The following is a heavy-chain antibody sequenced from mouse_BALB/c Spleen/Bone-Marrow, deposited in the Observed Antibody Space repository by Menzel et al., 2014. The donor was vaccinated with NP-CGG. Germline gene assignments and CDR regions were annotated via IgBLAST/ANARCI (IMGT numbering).Heavy chain of an antibody. Sequence: EVQLQQSGAELVKPGASVKLSCTASGFNIKDIYMHWVKQRPEQGLEWIGRIDPANGNTKYDPKFQGKATITADTSSNTAYLQLSSLTSEDTAVYYRARYDYGWYFSVWGAGTTVTVSS. CDR2: IDPANGNT. J-gene: IGHJ1*01. D-gene: IGHD2-4*01. CDR1: GFNIKDIY. V-gene: IGHV14-3*02. CDR3: ARYDYGWYFSV.